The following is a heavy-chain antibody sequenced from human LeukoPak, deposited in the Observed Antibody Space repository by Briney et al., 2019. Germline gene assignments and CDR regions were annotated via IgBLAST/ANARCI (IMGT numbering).Heavy chain of an antibody. CDR3: ARGDWGEDAFDI. Sequence: PSETLSLTCTVSGDSISGYYWIWIRQRAGKGLEWIGRIYTSGSTNYNPSLKSRVTMSVDTSKNQFSVKLTSVTAADTAVYYCARGDWGEDAFDIWGQGTMVTVSS. D-gene: IGHD3-16*01. V-gene: IGHV4-4*07. CDR1: GDSISGYY. CDR2: IYTSGST. J-gene: IGHJ3*02.